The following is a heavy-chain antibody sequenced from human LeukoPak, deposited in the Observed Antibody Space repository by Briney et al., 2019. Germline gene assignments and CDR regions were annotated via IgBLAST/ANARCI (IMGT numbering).Heavy chain of an antibody. D-gene: IGHD6-13*01. J-gene: IGHJ4*02. CDR1: GFTFDDYA. CDR2: ISWNSGSI. CDR3: AKDLAAAGLFDY. V-gene: IGHV3-9*01. Sequence: GRSLRLSCAASGFTFDDYAMHWVRQAPGKGLEWVSGISWNSGSIGYADSVKGRFTISRDNAKNSLYLQMNSLRAEDTALYYCAKDLAAAGLFDYWGQGTLVTVSS.